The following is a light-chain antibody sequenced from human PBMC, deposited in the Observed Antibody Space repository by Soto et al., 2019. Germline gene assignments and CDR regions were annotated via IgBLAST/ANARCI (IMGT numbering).Light chain of an antibody. CDR1: QSLVFSDGHTY. CDR3: MQGTHWPPYT. V-gene: IGKV2-30*01. CDR2: KVS. J-gene: IGKJ2*01. Sequence: DVLMTQSPLSLPVTLGQPASISCRSSQSLVFSDGHTYLNWFLQRPGQPPRRLIYKVSNRDSGVPDRFSGSGSGTDFTLRISRMEAEDVGVYYCMQGTHWPPYTFGQGTKLEIK.